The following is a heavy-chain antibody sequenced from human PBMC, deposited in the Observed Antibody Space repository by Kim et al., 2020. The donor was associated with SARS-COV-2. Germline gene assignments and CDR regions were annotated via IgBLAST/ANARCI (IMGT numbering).Heavy chain of an antibody. CDR1: GFTFSSYE. V-gene: IGHV3-48*03. D-gene: IGHD3-10*01. CDR2: ISSSGSTI. Sequence: GRSLRLSCAASGFTFSSYEMNWVRQAPGKGLEWVSYISSSGSTIYYADSVKGRFTISRDNAKNSLYLQMNSLRAEDTAVYYCARDSGLLWFGELSGGMDVWGQGTTVTVSS. CDR3: ARDSGLLWFGELSGGMDV. J-gene: IGHJ6*02.